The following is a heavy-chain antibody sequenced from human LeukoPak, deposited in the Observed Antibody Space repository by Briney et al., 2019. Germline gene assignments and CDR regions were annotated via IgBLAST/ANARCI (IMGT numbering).Heavy chain of an antibody. CDR3: ASYGSGTKYFQH. J-gene: IGHJ1*01. V-gene: IGHV3-48*03. Sequence: GGSLRLSCAASGFTFSSYEMNWVRQAPGKGLEWVSYISSSGSTIYYADSVKGRFTISRDNAKNSLYLQMNSLRAEDTAVYYCASYGSGTKYFQHWGQGTLVTVSS. D-gene: IGHD3-10*01. CDR2: ISSSGSTI. CDR1: GFTFSSYE.